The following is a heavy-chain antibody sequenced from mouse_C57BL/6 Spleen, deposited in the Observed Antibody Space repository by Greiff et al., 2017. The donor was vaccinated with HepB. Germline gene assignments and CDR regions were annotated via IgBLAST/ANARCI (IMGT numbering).Heavy chain of an antibody. V-gene: IGHV5-4*01. D-gene: IGHD3-2*02. CDR2: ISDGGSYT. Sequence: EVQRVESGGGLVKPGGSLKLSCAASGFTFSSYAMSWVRQTPEKRLEWVATISDGGSYTYYPDNVKGRFTISRDNAKNNLYLQMSHLKSEDTAMYYCASVDQGPWFAYWGQGTLVTVSA. CDR3: ASVDQGPWFAY. CDR1: GFTFSSYA. J-gene: IGHJ3*01.